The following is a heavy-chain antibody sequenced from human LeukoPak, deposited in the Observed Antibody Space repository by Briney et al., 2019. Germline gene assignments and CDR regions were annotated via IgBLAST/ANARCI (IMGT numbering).Heavy chain of an antibody. J-gene: IGHJ6*02. CDR1: GYTLTELS. Sequence: EASVKVSCKVSGYTLTELSMHWVRQAPGKGLEGMGGFDPEDGETSYVQKFQGRVNMTENTSTATAYMELSSLRSEDTAVYYCATDLYKQQLVPYYYYYGMDVWGQGTTVTVSS. V-gene: IGHV1-24*01. D-gene: IGHD6-13*01. CDR2: FDPEDGET. CDR3: ATDLYKQQLVPYYYYYGMDV.